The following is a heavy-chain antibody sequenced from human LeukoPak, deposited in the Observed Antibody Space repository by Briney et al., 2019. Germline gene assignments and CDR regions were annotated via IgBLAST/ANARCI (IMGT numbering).Heavy chain of an antibody. CDR3: ARVSSSQMEQWLVRFDY. V-gene: IGHV4-34*01. J-gene: IGHJ4*02. CDR2: INHSGST. D-gene: IGHD6-19*01. CDR1: GGSFSGYY. Sequence: SETLSLTCAVYGGSFSGYYWSWIRQPPGKGLEWIGEINHSGSTNYNPSLKSRVTISVDTSKNQFSLKLSSVTAADTAVYYCARVSSSQMEQWLVRFDYWGQGTLVTVSS.